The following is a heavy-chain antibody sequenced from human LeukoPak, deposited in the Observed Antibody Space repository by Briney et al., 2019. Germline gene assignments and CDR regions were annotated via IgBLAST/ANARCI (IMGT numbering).Heavy chain of an antibody. CDR3: ARGSIRPGSYNYFDY. CDR2: INHSGST. V-gene: IGHV4-34*01. J-gene: IGHJ4*02. D-gene: IGHD3-10*01. Sequence: SETLSLTCTVSGGSISSYYWSWIRQPPGKGLEWIGEINHSGSTNYNPSLKSRVTISVDTSKNQFSLKLSSVTAADTAVYYCARGSIRPGSYNYFDYWGQGTLVTVSS. CDR1: GGSISSYY.